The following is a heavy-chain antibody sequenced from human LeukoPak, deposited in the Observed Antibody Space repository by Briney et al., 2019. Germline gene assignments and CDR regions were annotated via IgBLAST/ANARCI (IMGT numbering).Heavy chain of an antibody. V-gene: IGHV1-18*01. Sequence: GASVKVSCKASGYTFNNYGITWVRQAPGQGLEWMGWISAYSGDKNYAQSLQGRVSMTTDTSASTAYMEPRSLNSDDTAVYYCARASASPTNSNSYYFETTKKNAFDFWGQGTMVTVSS. D-gene: IGHD3-22*01. CDR3: ARASASPTNSNSYYFETTKKNAFDF. J-gene: IGHJ3*01. CDR1: GYTFNNYG. CDR2: ISAYSGDK.